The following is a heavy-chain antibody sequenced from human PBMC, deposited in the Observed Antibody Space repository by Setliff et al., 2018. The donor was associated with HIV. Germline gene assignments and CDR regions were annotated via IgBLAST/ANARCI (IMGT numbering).Heavy chain of an antibody. CDR2: IHFSGTT. Sequence: SETLSLTCSASGDSISNSSSYWGWIRQPPGKELEWIGSIHFSGTTYYNPSLKSRVTISVDTSKNQFFLKLTSVTAADTAMYYCARSPAYWCQGTQVTVSS. V-gene: IGHV4-39*07. J-gene: IGHJ1*01. CDR3: ARSPAY. CDR1: GDSISNSSSY.